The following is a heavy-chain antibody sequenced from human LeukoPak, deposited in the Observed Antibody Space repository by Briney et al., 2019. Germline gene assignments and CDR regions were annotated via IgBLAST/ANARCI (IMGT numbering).Heavy chain of an antibody. J-gene: IGHJ4*02. D-gene: IGHD6-13*01. V-gene: IGHV3-23*01. CDR3: AKPEGSSWFLMGY. Sequence: PGGSLRLSCAASGFSFSSYAMNWVRQAPGKGLEWVSAISGSGGSTYYADSVKGRFAISRDNSKNTLYLQMNSLRAEDTAVYYCAKPEGSSWFLMGYWGQGTLVTVSS. CDR2: ISGSGGST. CDR1: GFSFSSYA.